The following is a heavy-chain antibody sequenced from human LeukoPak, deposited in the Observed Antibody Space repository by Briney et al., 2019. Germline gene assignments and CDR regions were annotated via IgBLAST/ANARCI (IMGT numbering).Heavy chain of an antibody. D-gene: IGHD3-22*01. V-gene: IGHV4-59*01. CDR1: GGSMNRYY. Sequence: SETLSLTCTVSGGSMNRYYWSWIRQPPGKGLEWIGYIYYSGSTKYNPSLKSRVTISVDTSKNQFSLKLSSVTAADTAAYYCARDYYDSSGYLWYFDLWGRGTLVTVSS. J-gene: IGHJ2*01. CDR3: ARDYYDSSGYLWYFDL. CDR2: IYYSGST.